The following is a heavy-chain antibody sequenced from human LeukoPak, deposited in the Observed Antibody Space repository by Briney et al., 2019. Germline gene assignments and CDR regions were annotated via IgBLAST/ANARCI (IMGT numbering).Heavy chain of an antibody. J-gene: IGHJ4*02. V-gene: IGHV4-31*03. Sequence: PSQTLSLTCTVSGGSISSGGYYWSWIRQHPGKGLEWIGYIYYSGSTYYNPSLKSRVTISVDTSKNQFSLKLSSVTAADTAVYYCARVRYDSSGYAIPPYFDYWGQGTLVTVSS. CDR3: ARVRYDSSGYAIPPYFDY. CDR1: GGSISSGGYY. D-gene: IGHD3-22*01. CDR2: IYYSGST.